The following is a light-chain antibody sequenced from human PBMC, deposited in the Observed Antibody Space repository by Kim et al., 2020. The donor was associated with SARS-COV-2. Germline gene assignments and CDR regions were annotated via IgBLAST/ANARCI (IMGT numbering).Light chain of an antibody. Sequence: QPVLTQPPSASASLGASVTLTCTLNSGFSNYKVDWYQQRPGMGPRFVMRVGTGGIVGPKGDGIPDRFSVLGSGLNRYLTINNIQEEDEGDYHCGADHGSDNKFVSWVFGGGTQLTVL. CDR3: GADHGSDNKFVSWV. CDR1: SGFSNYK. J-gene: IGLJ3*02. CDR2: VGTGGIVG. V-gene: IGLV9-49*01.